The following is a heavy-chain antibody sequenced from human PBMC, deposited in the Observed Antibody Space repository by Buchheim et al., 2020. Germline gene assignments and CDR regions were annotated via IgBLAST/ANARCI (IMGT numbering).Heavy chain of an antibody. Sequence: EVQLVESGGGLVQSGGSLRLSCAASGFSFSSYWMHWVRQAPGKGLVWVSRTSNDGSSTSHADSVKGRFTISRDNAKNTLYLQMNSLRAEDTAVYYCARGPHGSSSPHWFDPWGQGTL. V-gene: IGHV3-74*01. CDR2: TSNDGSST. CDR1: GFSFSSYW. D-gene: IGHD3-10*01. CDR3: ARGPHGSSSPHWFDP. J-gene: IGHJ5*02.